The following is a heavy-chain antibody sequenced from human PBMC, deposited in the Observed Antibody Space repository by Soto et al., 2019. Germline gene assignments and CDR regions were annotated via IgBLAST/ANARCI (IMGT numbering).Heavy chain of an antibody. CDR3: AKVPLVTGYYYYYYMDV. CDR1: GFTFSSYA. D-gene: IGHD6-13*01. Sequence: TGGSLRLSCAASGFTFSSYAMSWVRQAPGKGLEWVSAISGSGGSTYYADSVKGRFTISRDNSKNTLYLQMNSLRAEDTAVYYCAKVPLVTGYYYYYYMDVWGKGTTVTVSS. J-gene: IGHJ6*03. CDR2: ISGSGGST. V-gene: IGHV3-23*01.